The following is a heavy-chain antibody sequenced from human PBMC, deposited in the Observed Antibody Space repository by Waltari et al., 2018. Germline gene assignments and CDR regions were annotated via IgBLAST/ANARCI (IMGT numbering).Heavy chain of an antibody. CDR2: IIPIFGTA. Sequence: QVQLVQSGAEVKKPGSPVKVSCKASDGTFSSYAIRWVRPAPGQGLEWMGGIIPIFGTANYAQKFQGRVTITADESTSTAYMELSSLRSEDTAVYYCARALYSSSSDDAFDIWGQGTMVTVSS. V-gene: IGHV1-69*12. D-gene: IGHD6-6*01. CDR3: ARALYSSSSDDAFDI. CDR1: DGTFSSYA. J-gene: IGHJ3*02.